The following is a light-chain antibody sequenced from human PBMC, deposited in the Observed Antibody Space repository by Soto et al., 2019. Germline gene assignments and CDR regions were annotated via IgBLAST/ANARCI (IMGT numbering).Light chain of an antibody. CDR3: QHYNNWPFT. Sequence: EIVMTQSPATLSVSPGARATLSCRASQSVSSNLARYQPKPGQAPRLLIYGASTRATGIRARLSGSGSGTAFTLTIRSLQSEDFAVYYCQHYNNWPFTFGPGTKVDIK. J-gene: IGKJ3*01. V-gene: IGKV3-15*01. CDR2: GAS. CDR1: QSVSSN.